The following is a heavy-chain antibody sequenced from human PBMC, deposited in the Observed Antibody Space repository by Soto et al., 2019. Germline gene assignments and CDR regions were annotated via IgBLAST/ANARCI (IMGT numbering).Heavy chain of an antibody. Sequence: GGSLRLSCAASGFPFSDYYMSWIRQAPGKGLEWVSYISSSSSYTNYADSVKGRFTISRDNAKNSLYLQMNSLRAEDTAVYYCARSGYCSGGSCLRNFDYWGQGTLVTVSS. CDR1: GFPFSDYY. V-gene: IGHV3-11*06. D-gene: IGHD2-15*01. CDR2: ISSSSSYT. CDR3: ARSGYCSGGSCLRNFDY. J-gene: IGHJ4*02.